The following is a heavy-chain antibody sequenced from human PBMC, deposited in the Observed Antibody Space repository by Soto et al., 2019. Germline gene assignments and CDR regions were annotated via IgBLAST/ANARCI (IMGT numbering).Heavy chain of an antibody. CDR3: ARDQFRLGELSLYRNWFDL. CDR2: ISAYNGNT. CDR1: GYTFTSYG. V-gene: IGHV1-18*01. Sequence: GASVKVSCKASGYTFTSYGISWVRQAPGQGLEWMGWISAYNGNTNYAQKFQGRVTITADKSTSTAYMELRSLRSDDTAVYYCARDQFRLGELSLYRNWFDLWGQGNLVTVSS. J-gene: IGHJ5*02. D-gene: IGHD3-16*02.